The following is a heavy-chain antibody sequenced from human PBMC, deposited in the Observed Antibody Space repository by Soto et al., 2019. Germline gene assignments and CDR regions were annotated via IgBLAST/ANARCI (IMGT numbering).Heavy chain of an antibody. CDR3: ARVEAVAGLYNYHGLDV. J-gene: IGHJ6*02. Sequence: QVQLVQSGAEVKKPGSSVKVSCKVSGGTFSNYAIDWVRLAPGHGLEWMGGIVPIFGTTYYTQKFQGRATIIATDSTTTAYLEMSSLRSEDTAIYYCARVEAVAGLYNYHGLDVWGQGTAVTVSS. D-gene: IGHD6-19*01. V-gene: IGHV1-69*12. CDR1: GGTFSNYA. CDR2: IVPIFGTT.